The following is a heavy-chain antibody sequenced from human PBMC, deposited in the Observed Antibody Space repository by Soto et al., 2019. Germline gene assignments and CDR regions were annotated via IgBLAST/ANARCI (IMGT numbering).Heavy chain of an antibody. D-gene: IGHD3-22*01. CDR2: IKSKTDGGTT. V-gene: IGHV3-15*07. J-gene: IGHJ4*02. Sequence: EVQLVESGGGLVKPGGSLRLSCAASGFTFSNAWMNWVRQAPGKGLEWVGRIKSKTDGGTTDYAAPVKGRFTISRDDSKNTLYLQMNSLKTEDTAVYYCTTGSPNYYDCSGYGFDYWGQGTLVTVSS. CDR1: GFTFSNAW. CDR3: TTGSPNYYDCSGYGFDY.